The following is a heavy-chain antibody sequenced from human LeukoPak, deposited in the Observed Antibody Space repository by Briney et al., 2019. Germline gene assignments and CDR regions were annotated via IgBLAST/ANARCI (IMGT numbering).Heavy chain of an antibody. V-gene: IGHV3-7*01. CDR3: ASPSGYSSGWNPFDH. D-gene: IGHD6-19*01. J-gene: IGHJ4*02. CDR1: GFTFSSYW. CDR2: IKQDGTEK. Sequence: GRSLRLSCAASGFTFSSYWMSWVRQAPGKWLEWVANIKQDGTEKYHVDSVRGRFTIYRDNAKNSLYLQMNSLRAEDTAMYYCASPSGYSSGWNPFDHWGQGTLVTVSS.